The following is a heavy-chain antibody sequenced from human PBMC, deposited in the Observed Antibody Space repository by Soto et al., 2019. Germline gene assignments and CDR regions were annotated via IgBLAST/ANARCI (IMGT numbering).Heavy chain of an antibody. CDR2: ISSSSSYI. J-gene: IGHJ4*02. D-gene: IGHD3-9*01. CDR3: AHLLLRNFDWLPLAYDY. CDR1: GFTFSSYS. Sequence: PGGSLRLSCAASGFTFSSYSMNWVRQAPGKGLEWVSSISSSSSYIYYADSVKGRFTISRDNAKNSLYLQMTNMDPVDTATYYCAHLLLRNFDWLPLAYDYWGQGTLVTVSS. V-gene: IGHV3-21*03.